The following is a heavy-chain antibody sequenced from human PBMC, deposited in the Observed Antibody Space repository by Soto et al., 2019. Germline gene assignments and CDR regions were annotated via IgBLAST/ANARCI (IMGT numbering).Heavy chain of an antibody. CDR1: GGYFSGYD. V-gene: IGHV4-34*01. CDR3: ASLLDYLDY. Sequence: PSETLSLTCAVYGGYFSGYDWTWIRQPPGTGLEWIGEINHSGSSNYNPSLKSRVTISVDTSKNQFSPKLSSVTAADTAVYYCASLLDYLDYWGQGTLVTVSS. D-gene: IGHD2-15*01. J-gene: IGHJ4*02. CDR2: INHSGSS.